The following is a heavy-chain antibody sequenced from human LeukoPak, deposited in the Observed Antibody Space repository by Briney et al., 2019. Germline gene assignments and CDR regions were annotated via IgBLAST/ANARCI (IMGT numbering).Heavy chain of an antibody. V-gene: IGHV3-74*01. Sequence: GGSLRLSCVGSGFIFSNYYMYWVRQAPGKGLVWVSRIKKAGSDTIYADSVKGRFTISRDNAKNTVYLQMNSLRAEDTAVYYCARGGYGHNMDVWGEGTTVNVSS. D-gene: IGHD3-10*01. CDR2: IKKAGSDT. CDR3: ARGGYGHNMDV. J-gene: IGHJ6*03. CDR1: GFIFSNYY.